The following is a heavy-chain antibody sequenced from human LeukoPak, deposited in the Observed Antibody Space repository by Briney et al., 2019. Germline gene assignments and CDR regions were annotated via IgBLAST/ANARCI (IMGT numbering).Heavy chain of an antibody. CDR2: VYPGDSDT. CDR1: GYSFTNYW. D-gene: IGHD3-10*01. Sequence: GESLNISCKGSGYSFTNYWIAWVRQMPGKGLQWMGFVYPGDSDTRYSPSFQGQVTISADKSISTASLQWSSLQASDIAMYYCARHHYYGSGSPFDYWGQGTLVTVSS. J-gene: IGHJ4*02. CDR3: ARHHYYGSGSPFDY. V-gene: IGHV5-51*01.